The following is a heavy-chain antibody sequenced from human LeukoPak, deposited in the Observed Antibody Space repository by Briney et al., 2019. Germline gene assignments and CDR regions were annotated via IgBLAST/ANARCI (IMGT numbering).Heavy chain of an antibody. Sequence: ASVKVSCKASGYIFTSYYMHWARQAPGQGLEWMGILNPTGGSTTYAQKFQGRITMTRDTSTSTVYMESSSLRSEDTAVYYCARTELWHSSFDYWGQGTLVTVSS. CDR1: GYIFTSYY. D-gene: IGHD3-16*01. CDR3: ARTELWHSSFDY. J-gene: IGHJ4*02. V-gene: IGHV1-46*01. CDR2: LNPTGGST.